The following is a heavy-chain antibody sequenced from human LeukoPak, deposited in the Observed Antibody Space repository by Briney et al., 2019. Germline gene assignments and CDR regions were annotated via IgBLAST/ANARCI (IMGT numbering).Heavy chain of an antibody. V-gene: IGHV4-39*07. D-gene: IGHD3-22*01. Sequence: PSETLSLTCTVSGGSISSSYYYWGWIRQPPGKGLEWIGSIYYSGSTNYSPSLKSRVTMSVDTSKNQFSLKLSSVTAADTAVYYCARDRYYYDSSARYFDYWGQGTLVTVSS. CDR2: IYYSGST. CDR1: GGSISSSYYY. J-gene: IGHJ4*02. CDR3: ARDRYYYDSSARYFDY.